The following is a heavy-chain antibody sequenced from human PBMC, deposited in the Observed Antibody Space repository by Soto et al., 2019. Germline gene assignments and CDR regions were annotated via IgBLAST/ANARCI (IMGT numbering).Heavy chain of an antibody. CDR3: ARDQGADCSCGSCYYYYGMDV. V-gene: IGHV1-69*18. J-gene: IGHJ6*01. Sequence: QVQLVQSGAEVKKPGSSVKVSCKTSGGTFSTYAISWVRQAPGQGLEWMGMIIPIYGTTNYAQKFQGRVTVPADESTNTAYMELASVRYEDTAVYYGARDQGADCSCGSCYYYYGMDVWGQGTTVTVSS. D-gene: IGHD2-15*01. CDR2: IIPIYGTT. CDR1: GGTFSTYA.